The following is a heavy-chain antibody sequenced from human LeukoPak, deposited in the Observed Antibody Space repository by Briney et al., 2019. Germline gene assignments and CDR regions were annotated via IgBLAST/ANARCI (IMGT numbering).Heavy chain of an antibody. CDR3: AKLGDGFDI. CDR2: ISGSGSSI. CDR1: GFIFSSYA. V-gene: IGHV3-23*01. Sequence: GGSLRLSCAASGFIFSSYAMSWVRQAPGKGLQWVSTISGSGSSIYYADSVKGRFTISRDNSKNTLYLQMNSLRAEDTAIYYCAKLGDGFDIRGQGTMVTLSS. J-gene: IGHJ3*02. D-gene: IGHD7-27*01.